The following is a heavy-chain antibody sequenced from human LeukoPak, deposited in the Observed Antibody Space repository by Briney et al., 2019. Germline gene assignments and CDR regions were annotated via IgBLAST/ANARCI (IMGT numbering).Heavy chain of an antibody. CDR2: IYYSGST. CDR1: GGSISSYY. V-gene: IGHV4-59*01. D-gene: IGHD1-7*01. J-gene: IGHJ4*02. CDR3: ARGSRELYYFDY. Sequence: PSETLSLTCTVSGGSISSYYWSWIRQPPGRGLEWIGYIYYSGSTKYNPSLKSRVTISVDASKTQFSLKLNSVTAADTAVYYCARGSRELYYFDYWGQGTLVTVSS.